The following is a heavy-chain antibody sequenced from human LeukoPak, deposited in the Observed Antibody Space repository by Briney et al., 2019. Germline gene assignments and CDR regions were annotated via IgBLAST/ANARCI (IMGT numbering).Heavy chain of an antibody. CDR1: GFTVSGNY. V-gene: IGHV3-21*01. CDR3: ARDLTVVGVGYYYMDV. CDR2: ISSSSSYI. Sequence: GGSLRLSCAVSGFTVSGNYMSWVRQAPGKGLEWVSSISSSSSYIYYADSVKGRFTISRDNAKNSLYLQMNSLRAEDTAVYYCARDLTVVGVGYYYMDVWGKGTTVTVSS. J-gene: IGHJ6*03. D-gene: IGHD2-15*01.